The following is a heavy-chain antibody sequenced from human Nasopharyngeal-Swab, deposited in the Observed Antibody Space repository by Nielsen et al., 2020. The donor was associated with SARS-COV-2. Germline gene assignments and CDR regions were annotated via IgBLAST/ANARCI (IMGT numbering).Heavy chain of an antibody. V-gene: IGHV3-74*01. CDR1: GFSFRTYW. D-gene: IGHD2-15*01. CDR2: IDTDGAIT. Sequence: GGFLRLSCAASGFSFRTYWMHWVRQSPGKGLLWVSRIDTDGAITNYADSVKGRFTISRDNAKNTLYLQMNSLRADDTAVYYCARDVGGRDNYWGQGALVTVSS. J-gene: IGHJ4*02. CDR3: ARDVGGRDNY.